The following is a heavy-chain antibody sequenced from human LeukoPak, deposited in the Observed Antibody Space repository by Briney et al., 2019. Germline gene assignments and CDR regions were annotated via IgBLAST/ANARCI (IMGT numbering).Heavy chain of an antibody. V-gene: IGHV3-7*01. CDR1: GFTFTTYW. Sequence: GGSLRLSCAASGFTFTTYWMSWVRQAPGKGLEWVANINQDGTEKFYVDSVKGRFTISRDNAKNSLYLQMNSLRVEDTAVYYCAKGGGTGYSSSWYSNWGQGTLVTVSS. J-gene: IGHJ4*02. CDR2: INQDGTEK. CDR3: AKGGGTGYSSSWYSN. D-gene: IGHD6-13*01.